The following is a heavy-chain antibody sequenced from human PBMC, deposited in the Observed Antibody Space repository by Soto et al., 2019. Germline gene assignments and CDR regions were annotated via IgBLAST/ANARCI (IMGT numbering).Heavy chain of an antibody. J-gene: IGHJ6*02. CDR1: GGTFSSYA. D-gene: IGHD3-10*01. Sequence: QVQLVQSGAEVKKPGSSVKVSCKASGGTFSSYAISWVRQAPGQGLEWMGGMIPIFGTANYAQKFQGRVTITADESTSTAYMELSSLRCEDTAGYYCARHHSGSGSYDSRHNYYYYGMDVWGHGTTVSVSS. CDR2: MIPIFGTA. V-gene: IGHV1-69*01. CDR3: ARHHSGSGSYDSRHNYYYYGMDV.